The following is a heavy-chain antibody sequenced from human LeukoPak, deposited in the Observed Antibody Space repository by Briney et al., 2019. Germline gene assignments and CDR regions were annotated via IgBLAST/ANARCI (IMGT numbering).Heavy chain of an antibody. D-gene: IGHD4-17*01. J-gene: IGHJ3*02. CDR1: GYTFTGYY. CDR3: ARDSDYGDCGDPFDI. CDR2: INPNSGGT. Sequence: ASVKVSCKSSGYTFTGYYMHWVRQAPGQGLEWMGWINPNSGGTNYAQKFQGRVTMTRDTSISTAYMELSRLTSDDTAIYYCARDSDYGDCGDPFDIWGQGTMVTVSS. V-gene: IGHV1-2*02.